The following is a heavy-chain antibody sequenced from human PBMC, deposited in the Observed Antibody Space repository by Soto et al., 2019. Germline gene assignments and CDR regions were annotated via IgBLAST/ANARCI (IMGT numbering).Heavy chain of an antibody. D-gene: IGHD5-18*01. J-gene: IGHJ6*02. CDR1: GFTFSSYA. Sequence: EVQLLESGGGLVQPGGSLRLSCAASGFTFSSYAMSWVRPAPGKGLEWVSGISGSGGSTYYADSVKGRFTISRDNSKNTLYLQTNSLRAEDTAVYYCAKERGYNYGYDAMDVWGQGTTVTVSS. CDR3: AKERGYNYGYDAMDV. V-gene: IGHV3-23*01. CDR2: ISGSGGST.